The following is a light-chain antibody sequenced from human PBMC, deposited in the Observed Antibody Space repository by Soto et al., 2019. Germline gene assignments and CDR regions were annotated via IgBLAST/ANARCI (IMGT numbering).Light chain of an antibody. CDR1: SSNIGSNT. Sequence: QSVLTQPPSASGTPGQRVTISCSGSSSNIGSNTVNWYQQLPGTAPKLLIYKSNQRPSGVPDRFSGSKSGTSASLAIGGLQSEDEADYHCAAWDDSLNVYVFGTGTKVTVL. CDR3: AAWDDSLNVYV. V-gene: IGLV1-44*01. CDR2: KSN. J-gene: IGLJ1*01.